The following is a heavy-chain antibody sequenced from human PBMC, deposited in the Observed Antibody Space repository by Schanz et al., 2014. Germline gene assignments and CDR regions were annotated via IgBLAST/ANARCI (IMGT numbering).Heavy chain of an antibody. Sequence: EVPLVESGGGLVKPGESLRLSCAASGFTFSTYWMHWVPQAPGKGLVWVSHINSDGTTTTYADSVKGRFTISRDNAENTLYLQMNSLRVEDTAVYYCAMGGYQLHQWGQGTLVTVSS. V-gene: IGHV3-74*02. D-gene: IGHD1-7*01. CDR2: INSDGTTT. J-gene: IGHJ4*02. CDR3: AMGGYQLHQ. CDR1: GFTFSTYW.